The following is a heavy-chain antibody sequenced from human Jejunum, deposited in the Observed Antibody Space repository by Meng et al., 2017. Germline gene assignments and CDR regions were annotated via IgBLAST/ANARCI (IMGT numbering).Heavy chain of an antibody. CDR3: ARSPYSGSALPFFDY. Sequence: QGPWKRSGPRLVKPYQPLSLTCTFSCASFHSPVYYWSGIRQPPEKGLEWIGYIYYSGSTYYNPSLKSRVSISGDTSNKQFSLKLTSVTAADTAVYYCARSPYSGSALPFFDYWGQGSLVTVSS. CDR2: IYYSGST. J-gene: IGHJ4*02. CDR1: CASFHSPVYY. D-gene: IGHD1-26*01. V-gene: IGHV4-30-4*01.